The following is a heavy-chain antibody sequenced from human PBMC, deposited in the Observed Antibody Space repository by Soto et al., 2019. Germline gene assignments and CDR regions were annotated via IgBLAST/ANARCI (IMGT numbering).Heavy chain of an antibody. CDR1: GFTFSSYA. D-gene: IGHD5-18*01. Sequence: PVGSLRLSCAASGFTFSSYAMHWVRQAPGKGLEWVAVISYDGSNKYYADSVKGRFTISRDNSKNTLYLQMNSLRAEDTAVYYCARDQDTAMASYYGMDVWGQGTTVTVSS. CDR2: ISYDGSNK. V-gene: IGHV3-30-3*01. J-gene: IGHJ6*02. CDR3: ARDQDTAMASYYGMDV.